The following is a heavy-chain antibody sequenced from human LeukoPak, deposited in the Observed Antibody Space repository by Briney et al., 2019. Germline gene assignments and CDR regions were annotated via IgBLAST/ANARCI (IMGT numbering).Heavy chain of an antibody. CDR1: GFTFSSYS. CDR2: ISSSSSYI. CDR3: ARSGAAAGTCGY. V-gene: IGHV3-21*01. Sequence: GGPLRLSCAASGFTFSSYSMNWVRQAPGKGREWVSSISSSSSYIYYAASVKGRFTISRDNAKNSLYLQMNSLRAEDTAVYYCARSGAAAGTCGYWGQGTLVTVSS. J-gene: IGHJ4*02. D-gene: IGHD6-13*01.